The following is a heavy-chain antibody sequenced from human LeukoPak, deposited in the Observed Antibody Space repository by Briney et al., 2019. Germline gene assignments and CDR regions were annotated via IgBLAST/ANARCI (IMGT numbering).Heavy chain of an antibody. J-gene: IGHJ4*02. D-gene: IGHD1-26*01. Sequence: ASVKVSCKASGGTFSSYAISWVRQAPGQGLEWMGRIIPIFGIANYAQKFQGRVTITADKSTSTAYMELSSLRSEDTDVYYCARDSGSYSTYYFDYWGQGTLVTVSS. CDR3: ARDSGSYSTYYFDY. CDR2: IIPIFGIA. CDR1: GGTFSSYA. V-gene: IGHV1-69*04.